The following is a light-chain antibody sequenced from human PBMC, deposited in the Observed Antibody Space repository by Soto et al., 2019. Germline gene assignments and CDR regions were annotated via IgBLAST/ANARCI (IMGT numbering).Light chain of an antibody. CDR2: EVS. V-gene: IGLV2-8*01. CDR3: SSYAGSNIGV. J-gene: IGLJ1*01. Sequence: QSVLTQPPSASGSPGQSVTISCIGTSSDVGAYKYVAWYQQHPGKAPKVMIYEVSKRPSGVPDRFSGSKSGNTASLTVSGLQAEDEADYYCSSYAGSNIGVFGTGTKVTVL. CDR1: SSDVGAYKY.